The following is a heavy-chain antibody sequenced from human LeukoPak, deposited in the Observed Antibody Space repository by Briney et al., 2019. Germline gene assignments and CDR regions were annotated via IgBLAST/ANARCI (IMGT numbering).Heavy chain of an antibody. D-gene: IGHD3-10*01. CDR3: ARDYYGSGSPIYYFDY. CDR2: INPSGGST. CDR1: GYTFTSYY. J-gene: IGHJ4*02. Sequence: ASVKVSCKASGYTFTSYYMHWVRQAPGQGLEWMGIINPSGGSTSYAQKFQGRVTMTRDMSTSTVYMELSSLRSEDTAVYYCARDYYGSGSPIYYFDYWGQGTLVTVSS. V-gene: IGHV1-46*01.